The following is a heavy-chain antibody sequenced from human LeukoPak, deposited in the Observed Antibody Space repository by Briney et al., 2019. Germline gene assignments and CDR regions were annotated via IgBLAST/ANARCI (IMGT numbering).Heavy chain of an antibody. CDR3: ARFRIVGATSDAFDI. Sequence: PGGSLRLSCAASGFTFSSYSMDWVRQAPGKGLEWVSSISSSSSYIYYADSVKGRFTISRDNAKNSLYLQMNSLRAEDTAVYCCARFRIVGATSDAFDIWGQGTMVTVSS. V-gene: IGHV3-21*01. J-gene: IGHJ3*02. CDR2: ISSSSSYI. D-gene: IGHD1-26*01. CDR1: GFTFSSYS.